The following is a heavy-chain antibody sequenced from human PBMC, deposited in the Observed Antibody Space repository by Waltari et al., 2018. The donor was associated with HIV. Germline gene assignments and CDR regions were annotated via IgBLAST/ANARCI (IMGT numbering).Heavy chain of an antibody. J-gene: IGHJ4*02. CDR2: ISYDSIKL. CDR3: AKDRRQGYYNSQSGERPFDS. D-gene: IGHD3-10*01. Sequence: QVQLVESGGAVVQRGRSLRPSCVASVITFFNSYALHWFRQAPGKGLQWLATISYDSIKLYYVDSVKGRFTISRDNSKNTIYLQMNSLRGEDTAVYYCAKDRRQGYYNSQSGERPFDSWGQGTLVTVSS. V-gene: IGHV3-30*18. CDR1: VITFFNSYA.